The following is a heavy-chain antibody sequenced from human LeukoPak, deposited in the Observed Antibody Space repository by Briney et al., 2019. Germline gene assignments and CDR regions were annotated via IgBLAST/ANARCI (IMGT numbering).Heavy chain of an antibody. CDR1: GFTFDDYA. J-gene: IGHJ4*01. CDR2: ISGDGGST. D-gene: IGHD6-19*01. Sequence: GGSLRLSCAASGFTFDDYAMHWVRQAPGKGLEWVSLISGDGGSTYYADSVKGRFTISRDNSKNSLYLQMNSVRAEDTAVYHCARDRAVTGLDYWGRGTLVTVSS. CDR3: ARDRAVTGLDY. V-gene: IGHV3-43*02.